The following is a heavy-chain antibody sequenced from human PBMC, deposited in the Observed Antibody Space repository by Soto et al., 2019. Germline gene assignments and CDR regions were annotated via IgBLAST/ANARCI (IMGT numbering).Heavy chain of an antibody. CDR3: ANCPTLYTPTYNWFDP. CDR2: LTSSGGST. V-gene: IGHV3-23*01. CDR1: GFTFSSYA. D-gene: IGHD2-15*01. J-gene: IGHJ5*02. Sequence: EEQLLESGGGLVQPGGSLRLSCAASGFTFSSYAMIWVRQAPGKGLEWVSALTSSGGSTYYADSVRGRFTISRDNSKKTLDLQMNSLRAEDTAVYYCANCPTLYTPTYNWFDPWGQGTLVTVSS.